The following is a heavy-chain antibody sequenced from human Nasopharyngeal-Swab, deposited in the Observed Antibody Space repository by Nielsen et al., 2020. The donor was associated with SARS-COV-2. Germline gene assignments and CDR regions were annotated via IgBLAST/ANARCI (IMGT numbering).Heavy chain of an antibody. D-gene: IGHD2-21*01. J-gene: IGHJ6*02. Sequence: RQAPGKGLEWIGEINHSGSTNYNPSLKSRVTMSVDTSKNQFSLKLSSVTAADTAVYYCARAGDIRYYYYGMDAWGQGTTVTVSS. CDR3: ARAGDIRYYYYGMDA. V-gene: IGHV4-34*01. CDR2: INHSGST.